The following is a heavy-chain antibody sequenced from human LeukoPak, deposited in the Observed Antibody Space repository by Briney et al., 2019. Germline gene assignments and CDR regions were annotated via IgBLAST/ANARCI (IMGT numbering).Heavy chain of an antibody. J-gene: IGHJ5*02. Sequence: GGSLRLSCAASGFTFSSYWMHWVRQAPGKGLVWVSRISSAGSSTTYADSVKGRFTISRDNAKNTLYLQMSSLRAEDTAVYYCAREKPYYYDTNGYHNWFDPWGQGPLVTVSS. CDR3: AREKPYYYDTNGYHNWFDP. CDR1: GFTFSSYW. CDR2: ISSAGSST. D-gene: IGHD3-22*01. V-gene: IGHV3-74*01.